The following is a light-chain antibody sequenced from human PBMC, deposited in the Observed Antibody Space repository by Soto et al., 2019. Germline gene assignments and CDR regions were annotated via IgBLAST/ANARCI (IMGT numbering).Light chain of an antibody. CDR2: EVN. CDR3: ASYRSSNGLDVLDG. J-gene: IGLJ1*01. CDR1: SSDVGGYNY. Sequence: QSALTQPASVSGPPGQSIIISCTGTSSDVGGYNYVSWYQQHPGKAPKLIIYEVNNRPSGVSNRFSGSKSGNTASLTISGLQADDEADSNCASYRSSNGLDVLDGFGTGTKLTVL. V-gene: IGLV2-14*01.